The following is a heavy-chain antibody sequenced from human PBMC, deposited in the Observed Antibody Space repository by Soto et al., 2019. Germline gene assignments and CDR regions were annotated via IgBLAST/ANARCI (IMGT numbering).Heavy chain of an antibody. CDR1: GGTFSSYT. CDR2: IIPILGIA. Sequence: SVKVSCKASGGTFSSYTISWVRQAPGQGLEWMGRIIPILGIANYAQKFQGRVTITADKSTSTAYMELSSLRSDDTAVYYCVVAAQPYYFDYWGQGTLVTVS. CDR3: VVAAQPYYFDY. V-gene: IGHV1-69*02. D-gene: IGHD2-15*01. J-gene: IGHJ4*02.